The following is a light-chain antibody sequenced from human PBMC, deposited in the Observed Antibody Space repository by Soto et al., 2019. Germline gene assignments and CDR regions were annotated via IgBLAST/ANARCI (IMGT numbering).Light chain of an antibody. CDR1: SSDVGRYNY. CDR2: EVS. CDR3: SSYTSITTWV. J-gene: IGLJ3*02. V-gene: IGLV2-14*01. Sequence: QSVLTQPASVSGSPGQSITLSCTGTSSDVGRYNYVSWYQQHPGKAPKLMIYEVSNRPSGLSNRFSGSKSGNTASLTISGLQAEDAAHYYCSSYTSITTWVFGGGTKLTVL.